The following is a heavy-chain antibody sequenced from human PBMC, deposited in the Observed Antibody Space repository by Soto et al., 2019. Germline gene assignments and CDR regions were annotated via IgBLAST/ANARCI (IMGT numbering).Heavy chain of an antibody. V-gene: IGHV3-23*01. CDR3: AKIVGPPNYDSSGYAHFGAFDY. J-gene: IGHJ4*02. CDR1: GFTFSSYA. CDR2: ISGSGGST. Sequence: EVQLLESGGGLVQPGGSLRLSCAASGFTFSSYAMSWVRQAPGKGLEWVSAISGSGGSTYYADSVKGRFTISRDNSKNTLYLQMTSRRAEDTAVYYCAKIVGPPNYDSSGYAHFGAFDYWGQGTLVTVAS. D-gene: IGHD3-22*01.